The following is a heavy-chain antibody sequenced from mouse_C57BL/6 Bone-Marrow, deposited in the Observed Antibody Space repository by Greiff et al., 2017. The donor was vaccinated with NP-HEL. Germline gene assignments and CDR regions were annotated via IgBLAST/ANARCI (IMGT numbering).Heavy chain of an antibody. J-gene: IGHJ4*01. CDR2: IHPNSGST. CDR1: GYTFTSYW. CDR3: ARVKGYYYGSSYVGNAMDY. V-gene: IGHV1-64*01. Sequence: QVQLQQPGAELVKPGASVKLSCKASGYTFTSYWMHWVKQRPGQGLEWIGMIHPNSGSTNYNEKFKSKATLTVDKSSSTAYMQLSSLTSEDSAVYYCARVKGYYYGSSYVGNAMDYWGQGTSVTVSS. D-gene: IGHD1-1*01.